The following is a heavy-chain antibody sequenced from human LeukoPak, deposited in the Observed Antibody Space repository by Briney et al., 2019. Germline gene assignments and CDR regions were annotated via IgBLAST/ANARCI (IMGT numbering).Heavy chain of an antibody. J-gene: IGHJ4*02. CDR3: ASQSSRSGTEGFDY. D-gene: IGHD1-14*01. V-gene: IGHV1-69*05. CDR2: IIPIFGTA. Sequence: ASVKVSCKASGGTFSSYATSWVRQAPGQGLEWMGGIIPIFGTANYAQKFQGRVTITTDESTSTAYMELSSLRSEDTAVYYCASQSSRSGTEGFDYWGQGTLVTVSS. CDR1: GGTFSSYA.